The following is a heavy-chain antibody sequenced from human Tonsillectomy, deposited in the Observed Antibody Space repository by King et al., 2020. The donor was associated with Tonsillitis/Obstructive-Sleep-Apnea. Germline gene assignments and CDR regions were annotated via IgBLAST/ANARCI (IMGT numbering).Heavy chain of an antibody. Sequence: DVQLVESGGGLMQPGGSLRLSCAASGFTVSSNYMNWVRQSPGKGPEWVSIIYSGDSGGYTYYADSVKGRFTISRDNSKNMLYLQMDSLRAEDTAVYYCARSIVGASLDALDIWGQGTMVTVSS. J-gene: IGHJ3*02. CDR1: GFTVSSNY. V-gene: IGHV3-53*01. CDR3: ARSIVGASLDALDI. CDR2: IYSGDSGGYT. D-gene: IGHD1-26*01.